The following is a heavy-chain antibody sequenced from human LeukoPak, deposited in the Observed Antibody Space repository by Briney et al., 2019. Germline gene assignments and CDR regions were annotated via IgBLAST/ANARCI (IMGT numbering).Heavy chain of an antibody. J-gene: IGHJ4*02. Sequence: PGRSLRLSCAASGFTYSRYGMHWVRQAPGKGLEWVATVYYDGINKFYADSVKGRFTISRDNSKNTLSLQVIRLRAEDTAVYYCARELGVSSGRYLDYWGQGPLVTVSS. D-gene: IGHD6-19*01. CDR2: VYYDGINK. CDR3: ARELGVSSGRYLDY. CDR1: GFTYSRYG. V-gene: IGHV3-33*01.